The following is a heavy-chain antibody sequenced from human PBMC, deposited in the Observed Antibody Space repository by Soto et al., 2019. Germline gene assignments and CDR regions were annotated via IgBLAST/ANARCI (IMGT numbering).Heavy chain of an antibody. V-gene: IGHV3-53*05. CDR1: GFTVSSNY. CDR2: IYSGGST. D-gene: IGHD3-22*01. J-gene: IGHJ4*02. CDR3: ARSTPDYYDSSGYLDY. Sequence: PGGSLRLSCAASGFTVSSNYMSWVRQAPGKGLEWVSVIYSGGSTYYADSVKGRFTISRDNSKNTLYLQMNSLRAEDTAVYYCARSTPDYYDSSGYLDYWGQGTLVTVSS.